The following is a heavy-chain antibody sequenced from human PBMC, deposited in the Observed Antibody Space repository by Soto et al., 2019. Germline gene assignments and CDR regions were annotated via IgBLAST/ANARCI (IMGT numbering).Heavy chain of an antibody. Sequence: QVQLVESGGGVVQPGRSLRLSCAASGFTFSSYGMHWVRQAPGKGLEWVAVISYDGSNKYYADSVKGRFTISRDNSKNTLYLQMNSLRAEDTAVYYCAKDVDIAARPSGMDVW. D-gene: IGHD6-6*01. CDR2: ISYDGSNK. V-gene: IGHV3-30*18. CDR3: AKDVDIAARPSGMDV. CDR1: GFTFSSYG. J-gene: IGHJ6*01.